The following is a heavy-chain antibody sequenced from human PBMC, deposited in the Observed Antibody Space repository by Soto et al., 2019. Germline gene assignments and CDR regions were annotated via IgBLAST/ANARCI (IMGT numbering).Heavy chain of an antibody. J-gene: IGHJ6*02. V-gene: IGHV3-21*01. CDR3: ARAYCGGDCYFDYYYGMDV. Sequence: AGGSLRLSCAASGFTFSSYSMNWVRQAPGKGLEWVSSISSSSSYIYYADSVKGRFTISRDNAKNSLYLQMNSLRAEDTAVYYCARAYCGGDCYFDYYYGMDVWGQGTTVTVSS. CDR1: GFTFSSYS. CDR2: ISSSSSYI. D-gene: IGHD2-21*02.